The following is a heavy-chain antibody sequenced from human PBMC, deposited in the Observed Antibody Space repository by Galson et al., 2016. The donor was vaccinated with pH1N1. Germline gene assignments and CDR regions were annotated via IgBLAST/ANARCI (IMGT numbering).Heavy chain of an antibody. CDR3: ARSPGYMVTALDN. J-gene: IGHJ4*01. V-gene: IGHV1-69*13. CDR2: IIGMFAKT. CDR1: GGTFSSFG. Sequence: SVKVSCKASGGTFSSFGISWVRQAPGQGLEWMGGIIGMFAKTNYAQKFQGRVTITVDELTSTAYMDLSSLTSEDTAVYYCARSPGYMVTALDNWGHGTLV. D-gene: IGHD2-21*02.